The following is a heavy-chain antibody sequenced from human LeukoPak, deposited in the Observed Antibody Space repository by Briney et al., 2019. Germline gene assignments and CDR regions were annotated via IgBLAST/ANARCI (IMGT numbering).Heavy chain of an antibody. V-gene: IGHV3-23*01. CDR1: GFTFTTSA. D-gene: IGHD3-16*01. CDR2: ISGSGSST. J-gene: IGHJ4*02. Sequence: GGSLRLSCAASGFTFTTSAMTWVRQAPGKGLEWVSAISGSGSSTYYADPVKGRFTISRDNSKNTLSLQMNRLRAEDTAVYYCANSGREYYDYIWWSYIFDNWGQETLVTVSS. CDR3: ANSGREYYDYIWWSYIFDN.